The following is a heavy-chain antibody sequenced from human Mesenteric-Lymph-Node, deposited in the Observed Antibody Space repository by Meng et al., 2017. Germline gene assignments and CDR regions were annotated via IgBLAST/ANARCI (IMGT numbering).Heavy chain of an antibody. J-gene: IGHJ2*01. CDR2: IYNSGST. Sequence: LTELGPRLVNPSQTSSLTCTVSGGSISSSNYYLSWIRQPPGKGLEWSGHIYNSGSTYYNPSLKSRITISVDTSKNQFSLKLSSVTAADTAVYYCARGQKGYFDLWGRGTLITVSS. CDR1: GGSISSSNYY. CDR3: ARGQKGYFDL. V-gene: IGHV4-30-4*01.